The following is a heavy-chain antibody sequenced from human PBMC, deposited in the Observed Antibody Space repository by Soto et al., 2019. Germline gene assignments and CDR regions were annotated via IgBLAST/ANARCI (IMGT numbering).Heavy chain of an antibody. CDR3: AEYYYDSSGYYYPAWFDP. CDR2: IIPIFGTA. D-gene: IGHD3-22*01. CDR1: GGTFSSYA. Sequence: ASVKVSCKASGGTFSSYAISWVRQAPGQGLEWMGGIIPIFGTANYAQKFQGRVTITADESTSTAYMELSSLRSEDTAVYYCAEYYYDSSGYYYPAWFDPWGQEPWSPSPQ. J-gene: IGHJ5*02. V-gene: IGHV1-69*13.